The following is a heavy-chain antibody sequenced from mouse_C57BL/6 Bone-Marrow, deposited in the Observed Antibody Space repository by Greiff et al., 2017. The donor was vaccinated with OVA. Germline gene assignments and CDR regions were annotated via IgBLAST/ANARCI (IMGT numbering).Heavy chain of an antibody. CDR1: GYTFTSYW. D-gene: IGHD2-3*01. CDR3: ARRDDGYLYYAMDD. V-gene: IGHV1-55*01. J-gene: IGHJ4*01. CDR2: IYPGSGST. Sequence: QVQLQQPGAELVKPGASVKMSCKASGYTFTSYWITWVKQRPGQGLEWIGDIYPGSGSTNYNEKFKSKATLTVDTSSSTAYMQLRSLTSEDSAVYYGARRDDGYLYYAMDDWGQGTSVTVSS.